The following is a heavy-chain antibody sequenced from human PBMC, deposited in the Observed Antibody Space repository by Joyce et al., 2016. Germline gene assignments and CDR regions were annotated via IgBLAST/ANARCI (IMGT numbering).Heavy chain of an antibody. CDR2: ISYDGIYK. Sequence: QVQLVESGGGVVQPGRSLRLPCAASGLTLSNYGVHWVRQAPGKGLEWVAVISYDGIYKYYADSVNGRFTISRDNSKNTVFLEMNSLRTEDTAVYYCAKILTATYSSGWFLDYWGQGTLVTVSS. D-gene: IGHD6-25*01. CDR1: GLTLSNYG. V-gene: IGHV3-30*18. J-gene: IGHJ4*02. CDR3: AKILTATYSSGWFLDY.